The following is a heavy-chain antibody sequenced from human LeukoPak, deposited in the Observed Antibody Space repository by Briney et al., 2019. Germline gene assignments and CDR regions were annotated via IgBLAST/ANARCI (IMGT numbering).Heavy chain of an antibody. CDR2: ISSSSSSI. V-gene: IGHV3-48*01. D-gene: IGHD1-1*01. J-gene: IGHJ5*02. CDR1: GFTFSNYG. CDR3: VRQLVS. Sequence: PGGSLRLSCAASGFTFSNYGMSWVRQAPGKGLEWVSYISSSSSSIYYADSVKGRCTISRDNAKNSLYLQMNSLRVEDTAVYYCVRQLVSWGQGTLVTVSS.